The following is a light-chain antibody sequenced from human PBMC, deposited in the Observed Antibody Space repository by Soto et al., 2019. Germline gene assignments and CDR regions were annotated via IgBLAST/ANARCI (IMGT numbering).Light chain of an antibody. V-gene: IGKV3-20*01. CDR1: QSVSSSY. CDR2: GAS. J-gene: IGKJ1*01. CDR3: QQYGNSPQT. Sequence: EIVLTQSPGTLSLSPGERATLSCRASQSVSSSYLAWYQQKPGQAPRLLIYGASSRATGIPDRFSGGGSGTDFTLTISRLEPEDFAVYYCQQYGNSPQTFGQGTKVDNK.